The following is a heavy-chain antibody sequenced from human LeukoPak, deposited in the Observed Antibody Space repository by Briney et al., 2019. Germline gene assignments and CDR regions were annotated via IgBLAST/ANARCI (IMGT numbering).Heavy chain of an antibody. J-gene: IGHJ5*02. V-gene: IGHV3-23*01. D-gene: IGHD1-1*01. CDR1: GFTFNTYA. CDR3: ARSFRYNWNRLDP. CDR2: VNSRGEIT. Sequence: GPLSLSCAASGFTFNTYAMGWVRQAPGQGLEWVSSVNSRGEITHYADSVKGRFTISRDNFRNTLYLRMNSLRAEDTAVYYCARSFRYNWNRLDPWGQGTLVTVSS.